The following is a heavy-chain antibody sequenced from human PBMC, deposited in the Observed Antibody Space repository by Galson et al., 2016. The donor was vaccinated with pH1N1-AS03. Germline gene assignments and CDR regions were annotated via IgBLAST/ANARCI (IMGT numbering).Heavy chain of an antibody. D-gene: IGHD4-17*01. CDR2: ITWDGAFT. CDR1: GFTFDQYA. J-gene: IGHJ4*02. V-gene: IGHV3-43D*04. CDR3: GKDLNRFGDPIPLLPIDS. Sequence: SLRLSCAASGFTFDQYAMHWVRQRPGKGPEWVSVITWDGAFTYYADAVKGRFIISRDIAKTSLYLQLNSLRFEDTALYYCGKDLNRFGDPIPLLPIDSWGQGTLVTVSS.